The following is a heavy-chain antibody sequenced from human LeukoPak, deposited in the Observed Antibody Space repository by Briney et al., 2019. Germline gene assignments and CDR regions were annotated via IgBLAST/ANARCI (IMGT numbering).Heavy chain of an antibody. V-gene: IGHV4-4*07. J-gene: IGHJ4*02. CDR2: IYTSGST. CDR1: GGSISSYY. D-gene: IGHD4-17*01. Sequence: SETLSLTCTVSGGSISSYYWSWIRQPAGKGLEWIGRIYTSGSTNYNPSLKSRDTMSVDTSKNQFSLKLSSVTAADTAVYYCARGDFDYGRGYFDYWGQGTLVTVSS. CDR3: ARGDFDYGRGYFDY.